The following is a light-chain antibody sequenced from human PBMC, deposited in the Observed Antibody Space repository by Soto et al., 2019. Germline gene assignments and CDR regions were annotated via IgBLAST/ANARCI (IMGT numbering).Light chain of an antibody. CDR2: GNS. Sequence: QSVLTQPPSVSGAPGQRVTISCTGSSSNIGAGYDVHWYQQLPGTAPKLLIYGNSNRPSGVPDRFSGSKSGTSASLAITGLQAAAEADYYCQSYDSSLSVVFGGGTKLTVL. V-gene: IGLV1-40*01. CDR1: SSNIGAGYD. CDR3: QSYDSSLSVV. J-gene: IGLJ2*01.